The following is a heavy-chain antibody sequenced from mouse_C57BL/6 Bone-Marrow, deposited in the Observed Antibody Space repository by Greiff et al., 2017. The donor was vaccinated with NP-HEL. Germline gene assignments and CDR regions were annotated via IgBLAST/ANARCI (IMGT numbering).Heavy chain of an antibody. CDR1: GYTFTSYG. D-gene: IGHD4-1*01. J-gene: IGHJ2*01. V-gene: IGHV1-81*01. CDR3: ARPNWDEGGVDY. CDR2: IYPRSGNT. Sequence: QVQLKESGAELARPGASVKLSCKASGYTFTSYGISWVKQRTGQGLEWIGEIYPRSGNTYYNEKFKGKATLTADKSSSTAYMELRSLTSEDSAVYFCARPNWDEGGVDYRGQGTTLTVSS.